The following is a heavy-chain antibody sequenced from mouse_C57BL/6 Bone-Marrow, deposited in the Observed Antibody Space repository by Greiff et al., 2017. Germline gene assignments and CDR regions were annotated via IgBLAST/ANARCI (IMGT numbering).Heavy chain of an antibody. V-gene: IGHV14-4*01. CDR3: TAGDYVLYYAMDY. J-gene: IGHJ4*01. Sequence: EVQLQQSGAELVRPGASVKLSCTASGFNIKDDYMHWVKQRPEQGLEWIGWIDPENGDTEYASKFPGKDTITADTSSNTAYLQLSSLTSEDTAVYYCTAGDYVLYYAMDYWGQGTSVTVAS. CDR2: IDPENGDT. CDR1: GFNIKDDY. D-gene: IGHD2-4*01.